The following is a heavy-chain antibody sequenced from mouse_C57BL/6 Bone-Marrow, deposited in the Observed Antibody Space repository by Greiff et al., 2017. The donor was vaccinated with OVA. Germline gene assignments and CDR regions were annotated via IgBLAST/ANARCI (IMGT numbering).Heavy chain of an antibody. D-gene: IGHD1-1*01. CDR2: ISSGGSYT. Sequence: EVMLVESGGDLVKPGGSLKLSCAASGFTFSSYGMSWVRQTPDKRLEWVATISSGGSYTYYPDSVKGRFTISRDNAKNTLYLQMSSLKSEDTAMYYCARHHLLRYYAMDYWGQGTSVTVSS. CDR3: ARHHLLRYYAMDY. V-gene: IGHV5-6*01. J-gene: IGHJ4*01. CDR1: GFTFSSYG.